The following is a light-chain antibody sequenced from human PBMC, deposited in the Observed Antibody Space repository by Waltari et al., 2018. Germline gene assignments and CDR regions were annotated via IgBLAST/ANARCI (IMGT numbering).Light chain of an antibody. V-gene: IGLV4-69*01. CDR2: VNSDGSH. J-gene: IGLJ3*02. CDR1: SGHSSNI. Sequence: QLVVTQSPSASAPLGASVKLTCTLSSGHSSNIVEWLQQRPEKGPRYLMKVNSDGSHIKGDDIPDRFSGSSSGAQRYRTISSLQPDDEADYYCQTGGHGTWVFGGGTTLTVL. CDR3: QTGGHGTWV.